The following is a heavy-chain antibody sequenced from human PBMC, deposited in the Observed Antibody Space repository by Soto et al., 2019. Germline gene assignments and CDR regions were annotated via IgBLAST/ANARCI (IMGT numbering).Heavy chain of an antibody. Sequence: QLQLQESGPGLVKPSETLSLTCTVSGGSISSSSYYWGWIRQPPGKGLEWIGSIYYSGSTYYNPSLKSRVTISVDTSKNQFSLKLSSVTAADTAVYYCARQYISVSEQQLAGDAFDIWGQGTMVTVSS. CDR1: GGSISSSSYY. CDR3: ARQYISVSEQQLAGDAFDI. D-gene: IGHD6-13*01. J-gene: IGHJ3*02. CDR2: IYYSGST. V-gene: IGHV4-39*01.